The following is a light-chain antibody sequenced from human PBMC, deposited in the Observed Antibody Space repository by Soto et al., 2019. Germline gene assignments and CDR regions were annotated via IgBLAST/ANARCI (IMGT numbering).Light chain of an antibody. CDR2: GNS. Sequence: QSVLAQPPSVSGAPGQRVSISCTWSSSNIGAGYDVHWYQQFPGTAPKLLIFGNSDRPSGVPDRFSGSKSGTSTSLAITGLQAEEEADYFCQSYDSSLSTYVFGTGTKVTVL. J-gene: IGLJ1*01. V-gene: IGLV1-40*01. CDR1: SSNIGAGYD. CDR3: QSYDSSLSTYV.